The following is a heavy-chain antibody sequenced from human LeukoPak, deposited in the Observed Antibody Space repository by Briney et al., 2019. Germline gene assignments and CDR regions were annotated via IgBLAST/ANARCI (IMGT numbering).Heavy chain of an antibody. D-gene: IGHD6-19*01. V-gene: IGHV1-69*13. J-gene: IGHJ5*02. CDR1: GGTFSSYA. Sequence: SVKVSCKASGGTFSSYAISLVRQAPGQGLEWMGGIIPIFGTANYAQKFQGRVTITADESTSTAYMELSSLRSEDTAVYYCARGSSRLGQSNWFDPWGQGTRVTVSS. CDR3: ARGSSRLGQSNWFDP. CDR2: IIPIFGTA.